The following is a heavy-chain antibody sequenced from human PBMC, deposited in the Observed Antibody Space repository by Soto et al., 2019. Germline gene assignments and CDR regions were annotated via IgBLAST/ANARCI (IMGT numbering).Heavy chain of an antibody. CDR2: ISGSGGST. Sequence: PGGSLRLSCAASGFTFSSYAMSWVRQAPGKGLEWVSAISGSGGSTYYADSVKGRFTISRDNSKNTLYLQMNSLRAEDTAVYYCAKYCSGGSCYPSALDIWGQGTMVTVSS. CDR1: GFTFSSYA. CDR3: AKYCSGGSCYPSALDI. J-gene: IGHJ3*02. V-gene: IGHV3-23*01. D-gene: IGHD2-15*01.